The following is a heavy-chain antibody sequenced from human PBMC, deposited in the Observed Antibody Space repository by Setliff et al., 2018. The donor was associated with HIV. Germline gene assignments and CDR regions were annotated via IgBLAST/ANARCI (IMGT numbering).Heavy chain of an antibody. CDR2: LFHTGDT. CDR3: ARGGVTAVWGLTD. J-gene: IGHJ4*02. D-gene: IGHD2-21*02. Sequence: SETLSLTCTVSNGSISNYYWSWIRQPPGKGLEWIGYLFHTGDTDYNPSLESRVTISVDRSKNQFSLQLTSVAAADTAVYYCARGGVTAVWGLTDWGQGILVTVSS. V-gene: IGHV4-59*01. CDR1: NGSISNYY.